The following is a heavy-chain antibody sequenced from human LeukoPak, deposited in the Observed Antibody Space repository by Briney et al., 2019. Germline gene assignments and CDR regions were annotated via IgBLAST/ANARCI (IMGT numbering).Heavy chain of an antibody. CDR2: IYHSGST. V-gene: IGHV4-38-2*02. J-gene: IGHJ3*02. CDR1: GCSISSGYY. D-gene: IGHD3-10*01. Sequence: SETLSLTCAVSGCSISSGYYWGWIRQPPGKGLEWIGSIYHSGSTYYNPSLKSRVTISVDTSKNQFSLKLSSVTAAGTAVYYCAREPGWGRGVIKGDAFDIWGQGTMVTVSS. CDR3: AREPGWGRGVIKGDAFDI.